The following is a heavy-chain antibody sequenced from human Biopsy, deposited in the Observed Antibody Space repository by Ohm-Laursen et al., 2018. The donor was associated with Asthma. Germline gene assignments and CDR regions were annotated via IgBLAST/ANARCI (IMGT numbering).Heavy chain of an antibody. Sequence: SVKVSCNASGVALSGYTFEWVRQARGLGLEWIAWIVFASGATNYAQNFQDRLTVTRDMSAGSVSMELRGLSSPETPVYYFAAGRTSLQGESLIWGQGTLVSVSS. J-gene: IGHJ4*01. CDR2: IVFASGAT. CDR1: GVALSGYT. D-gene: IGHD2/OR15-2a*01. V-gene: IGHV1-58*01. CDR3: AAGRTSLQGESLI.